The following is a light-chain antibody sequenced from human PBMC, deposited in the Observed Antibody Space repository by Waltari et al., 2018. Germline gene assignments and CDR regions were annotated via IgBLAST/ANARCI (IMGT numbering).Light chain of an antibody. CDR1: QGIDNF. V-gene: IGKV1-27*01. Sequence: QMTQSPSSLSASVGDRVTITCRASQGIDNFLAWYQQKPGKAPRLLIYGAFTFQSGAPSRFSGSMSGTDFTLTISDLQPDDVATYYCQRYDSVPRTFGQGTKVEI. J-gene: IGKJ1*01. CDR3: QRYDSVPRT. CDR2: GAF.